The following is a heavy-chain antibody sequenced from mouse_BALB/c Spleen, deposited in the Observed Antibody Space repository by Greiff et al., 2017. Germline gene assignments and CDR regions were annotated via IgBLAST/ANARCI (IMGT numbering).Heavy chain of an antibody. CDR2: IWAGGST. V-gene: IGHV2-9*02. J-gene: IGHJ4*01. CDR3: AREGVLRYAMDY. CDR1: GFSLTSYG. D-gene: IGHD1-1*01. Sequence: VKLQESGPGLVAPSQSLSITCTVSGFSLTSYGVHWVRQPPGKGLEWLGVIWAGGSTNYNSALMSRLSISKDNSKSQVFLKMNSLQTDDTAMYYCAREGVLRYAMDYWGQGTSVTVSS.